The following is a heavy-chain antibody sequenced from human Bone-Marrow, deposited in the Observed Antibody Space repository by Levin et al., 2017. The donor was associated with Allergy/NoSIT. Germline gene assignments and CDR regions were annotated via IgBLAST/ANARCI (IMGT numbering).Heavy chain of an antibody. D-gene: IGHD2-2*01. V-gene: IGHV6-1*01. Sequence: PSQTLSLTCAISGDSVSSTSAAWNWIRQSPSRGLEWLGRTYYRSKWYNDYAVSVKSRITINPDTSKNQFSLQLNSVTPEDTAVYYCARVTHYCSSTSCYAFDIWGQGTMVTVSS. CDR3: ARVTHYCSSTSCYAFDI. CDR2: TYYRSKWYN. CDR1: GDSVSSTSAA. J-gene: IGHJ3*02.